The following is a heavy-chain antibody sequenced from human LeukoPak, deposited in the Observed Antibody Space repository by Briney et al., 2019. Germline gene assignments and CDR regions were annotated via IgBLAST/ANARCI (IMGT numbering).Heavy chain of an antibody. J-gene: IGHJ3*02. Sequence: GGSLRLSCAASGFFFSTYTMDWVRQAPGKGLEWVALILHDGSDKNYADSVKGRFTISRDNAKNSLYLQMNSLRAEDTAVYYCARSNEDAFDIWGQGTMVTVSS. V-gene: IGHV3-30*04. CDR1: GFFFSTYT. CDR3: ARSNEDAFDI. D-gene: IGHD4-11*01. CDR2: ILHDGSDK.